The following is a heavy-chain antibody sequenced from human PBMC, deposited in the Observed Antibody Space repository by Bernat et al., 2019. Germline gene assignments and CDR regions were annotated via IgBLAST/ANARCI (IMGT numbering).Heavy chain of an antibody. CDR2: ISYTGSP. Sequence: QVQLQESGPGLVKPSQTLSLTCTVSGGSISSGGYYWSWIRQHPGKGLEWIGSISYTGSPYYNPSLESRLIMSVDTSKNQFSLKLTSVTAADTAVYYCARLPFTGDRGRGTFDIWGQGTMVTVSS. CDR3: ARLPFTGDRGRGTFDI. J-gene: IGHJ3*02. CDR1: GGSISSGGYY. D-gene: IGHD7-27*01. V-gene: IGHV4-39*01.